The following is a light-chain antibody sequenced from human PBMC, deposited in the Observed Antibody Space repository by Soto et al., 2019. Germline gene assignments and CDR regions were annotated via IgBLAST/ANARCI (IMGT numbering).Light chain of an antibody. CDR2: LGS. V-gene: IGKV2-28*01. CDR3: HQRQSWPRT. CDR1: QSLLHSTGYNY. J-gene: IGKJ1*01. Sequence: DIVMTQSPLSLPVTPGEPASISCRSSQSLLHSTGYNYLDWYLQRPGQSPLLLIYLGSNRASGVPDRFSGSGSGTDFTLSISDVEPEDFAVYYCHQRQSWPRTFGQGTKVDIK.